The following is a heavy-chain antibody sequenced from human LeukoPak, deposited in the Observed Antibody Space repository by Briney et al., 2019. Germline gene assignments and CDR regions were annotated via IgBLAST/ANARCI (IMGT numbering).Heavy chain of an antibody. D-gene: IGHD3-16*02. Sequence: SETLSLTCTVSTAALRSYYWSWIRQPPGKGLEWIGSIYSSGSTNYNPSLKSRATISVDASKNQYSLKLGSVTAADTAVYCCASYDYVWGSYRHDYWGQGTLVTVSS. J-gene: IGHJ4*02. V-gene: IGHV4-59*08. CDR1: TAALRSYY. CDR2: IYSSGST. CDR3: ASYDYVWGSYRHDY.